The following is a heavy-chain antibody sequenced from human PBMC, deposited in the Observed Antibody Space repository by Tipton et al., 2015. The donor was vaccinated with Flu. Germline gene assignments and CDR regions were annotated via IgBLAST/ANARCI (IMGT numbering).Heavy chain of an antibody. CDR1: GFTFSDHY. CDR2: SRKKVNSYTT. Sequence: SLRLSCVASGFTFSDHYMDWVRQAPGKGLEWIGLSRKKVNSYTTEYAASVKGRFTNSRDVSQNSLYLQMSSLRTEDTAVYYCASRVNSGSDAFDVWGQGTMVTVPS. J-gene: IGHJ3*01. CDR3: ASRVNSGSDAFDV. V-gene: IGHV3-72*01. D-gene: IGHD5-12*01.